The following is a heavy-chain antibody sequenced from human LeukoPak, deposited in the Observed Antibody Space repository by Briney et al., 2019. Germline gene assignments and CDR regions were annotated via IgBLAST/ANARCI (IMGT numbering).Heavy chain of an antibody. J-gene: IGHJ6*04. Sequence: SETLSLTCAVSGYSISSGYYWGWIRQPPGKGLEWIGSIYHSGSTYYNPSLKSRVTISVDTSKNQFSLKLSSVSAADTAVYCCARDGGYYGSGSYYYYYGMDVWGKGTTVTVSS. CDR3: ARDGGYYGSGSYYYYYGMDV. D-gene: IGHD3-10*01. V-gene: IGHV4-38-2*02. CDR1: GYSISSGYY. CDR2: IYHSGST.